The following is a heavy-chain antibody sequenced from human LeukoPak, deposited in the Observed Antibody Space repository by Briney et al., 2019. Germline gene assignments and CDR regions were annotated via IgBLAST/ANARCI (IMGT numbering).Heavy chain of an antibody. CDR1: GFTVSSNH. Sequence: GGSLRLSCAASGFTVSSNHMSWVRQAPGKGLEWVSVIYSDDRIYYADSVKGRFTISRDNSKNTLYLQMNSLRADATAVYYCALLYGDQRRWGQGTLVTVSS. D-gene: IGHD4-17*01. V-gene: IGHV3-53*01. J-gene: IGHJ4*02. CDR3: ALLYGDQRR. CDR2: IYSDDRI.